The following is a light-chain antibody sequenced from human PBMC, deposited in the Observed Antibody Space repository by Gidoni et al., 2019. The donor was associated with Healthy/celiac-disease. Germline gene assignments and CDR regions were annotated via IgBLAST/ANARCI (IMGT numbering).Light chain of an antibody. Sequence: EIVMTQSPATLSVSPGDRATLSCRASQSLSSDLAWYQQKPSQAPRLLIYGASTRATGIPARFSGSGSGTEFTLTISSLQSEDFAVYYCQQYNNWPLTFGPGTKVDIK. V-gene: IGKV3-15*01. CDR1: QSLSSD. CDR2: GAS. J-gene: IGKJ3*01. CDR3: QQYNNWPLT.